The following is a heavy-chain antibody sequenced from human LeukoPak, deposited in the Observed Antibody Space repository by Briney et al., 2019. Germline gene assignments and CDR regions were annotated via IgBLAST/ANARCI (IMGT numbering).Heavy chain of an antibody. CDR1: GYTFTGYY. CDR3: ARSHCVGTYYDFWSGYYTEGLHY. CDR2: ISAYNGNT. V-gene: IGHV1-18*04. Sequence: ASVKVSCKASGYTFTGYYMHWVRQAPGQGLEWMGWISAYNGNTNYAQKLQGRVTMTTDTSTSTAYMELRSLRSDDTAVYYCARSHCVGTYYDFWSGYYTEGLHYWGQGTLVTVSS. D-gene: IGHD3-3*01. J-gene: IGHJ4*02.